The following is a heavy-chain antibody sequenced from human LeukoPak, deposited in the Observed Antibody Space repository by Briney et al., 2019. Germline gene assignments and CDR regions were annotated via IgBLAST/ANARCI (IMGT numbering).Heavy chain of an antibody. CDR2: IYYSGST. D-gene: IGHD3-22*01. Sequence: PSETLSLTCTVSGGSISSSSYYWDWIRQPPGKGLEWIGSIYYSGSTYYNPSLKSRVTISVDTSKNQLSLKLSSVTAADTAVYYCARQTFPNDSSGYYLDYWGQGTLVTVSS. V-gene: IGHV4-39*01. J-gene: IGHJ4*02. CDR3: ARQTFPNDSSGYYLDY. CDR1: GGSISSSSYY.